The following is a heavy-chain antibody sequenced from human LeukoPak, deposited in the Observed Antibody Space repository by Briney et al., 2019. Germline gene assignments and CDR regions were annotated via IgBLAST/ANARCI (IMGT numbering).Heavy chain of an antibody. CDR3: ARDRATFIAVADYDAFDI. Sequence: ASVKVSCKASGYSFTGYYIQWVRQAPGQGLEWMGWISAYNGNTNYAQKLQGRVTMTTDTSTSTAYMELRSLRSDDTAVYYCARDRATFIAVADYDAFDIWGQGTMVTVSS. CDR2: ISAYNGNT. D-gene: IGHD6-19*01. V-gene: IGHV1-18*04. CDR1: GYSFTGYY. J-gene: IGHJ3*02.